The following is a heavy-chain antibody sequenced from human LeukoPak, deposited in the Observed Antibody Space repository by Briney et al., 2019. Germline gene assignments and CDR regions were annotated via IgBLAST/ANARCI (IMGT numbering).Heavy chain of an antibody. CDR1: GYTFTGYY. CDR2: INPNSGGT. J-gene: IGHJ5*02. D-gene: IGHD1-14*01. Sequence: ASVKVSCKASGYTFTGYYMHWVRQAPGQGLEWMGWINPNSGGTNYAQKFQGRVTITRDTSISTAYMELSRLRSDDTAVYYCARDLTSLNWFDPWGQGTLVTVSS. V-gene: IGHV1-2*02. CDR3: ARDLTSLNWFDP.